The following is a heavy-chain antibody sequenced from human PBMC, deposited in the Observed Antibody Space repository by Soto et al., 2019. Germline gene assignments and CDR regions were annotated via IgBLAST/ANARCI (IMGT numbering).Heavy chain of an antibody. J-gene: IGHJ6*02. V-gene: IGHV3-33*01. D-gene: IGHD4-17*01. CDR2: IWYDGSNK. CDR1: GFTFSSYG. Sequence: QVQLVESGGGVVQPGRSLRLSCAASGFTFSSYGMHWVRQAPGKGLEWVAVIWYDGSNKYYADSVKGRFTISRDNSKNTLYLQMNSLRAEDTAVYYCARDTTYGDYYYYGMDVWGQGTTVTVSS. CDR3: ARDTTYGDYYYYGMDV.